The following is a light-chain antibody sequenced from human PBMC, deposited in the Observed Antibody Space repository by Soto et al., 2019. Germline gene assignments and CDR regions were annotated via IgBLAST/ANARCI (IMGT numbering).Light chain of an antibody. CDR1: SSNIGAGYD. Sequence: QAVVTQPPSVSGAPGQRVTISCTGSSSNIGAGYDVHWYQQLPGTAPKLLIYGNSNRPSGVPDRFSGSTSGTSASLAITGLQAEDEADYYCQSYDSSLSALFGTGTKVTVL. CDR3: QSYDSSLSAL. CDR2: GNS. V-gene: IGLV1-40*01. J-gene: IGLJ1*01.